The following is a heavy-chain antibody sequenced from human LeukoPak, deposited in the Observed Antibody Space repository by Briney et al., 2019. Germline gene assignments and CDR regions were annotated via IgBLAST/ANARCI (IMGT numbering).Heavy chain of an antibody. CDR2: FHYAGNT. CDR3: ARGAGSSWYYFDY. CDR1: GDSISSDSSS. D-gene: IGHD6-13*01. J-gene: IGHJ4*02. Sequence: SETLSLTCTVSGDSISSDSSSWGWFRQPPGKGLEWIGSFHYAGNTYYSPSLKGRITISADTSKNQFSLKLTSVTAADTAVYHCARGAGSSWYYFDYWGQGTLVTVSS. V-gene: IGHV4-39*07.